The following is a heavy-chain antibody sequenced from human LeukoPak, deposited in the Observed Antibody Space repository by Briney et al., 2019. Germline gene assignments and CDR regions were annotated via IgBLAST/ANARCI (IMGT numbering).Heavy chain of an antibody. J-gene: IGHJ4*02. Sequence: GGSLRLSCAASGFTVSSNYMSWVRQAPGKGLEWVSYISSSSSTIYYADSVKGRFTISRDNAKNSLYLQMNSLRAEDTAVYYCARGAYDFWSGYFEFDYWGQGTLVTVSS. CDR3: ARGAYDFWSGYFEFDY. CDR1: GFTVSSNY. CDR2: ISSSSSTI. V-gene: IGHV3-48*01. D-gene: IGHD3-3*01.